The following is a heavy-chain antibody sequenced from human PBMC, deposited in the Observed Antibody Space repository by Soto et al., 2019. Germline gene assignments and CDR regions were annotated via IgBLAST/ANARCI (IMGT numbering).Heavy chain of an antibody. CDR1: GYAFTGYY. D-gene: IGHD6-6*01. V-gene: IGHV1-2*02. J-gene: IGHJ4*02. CDR3: ARDLVYSSSSTPDY. CDR2: INPNSGGT. Sequence: EASVKVSCKASGYAFTGYYMHWVRQAPGQGLEWMGWINPNSGGTNYAQKFQGRVTMTRDTSISTAYMELSRLRSDDTAVYYCARDLVYSSSSTPDYWGQGTLVTVSS.